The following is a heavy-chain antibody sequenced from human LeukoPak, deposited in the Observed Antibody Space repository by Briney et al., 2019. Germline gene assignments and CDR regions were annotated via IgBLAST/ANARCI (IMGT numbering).Heavy chain of an antibody. Sequence: ASVKVSCKTSGYTFTGQYLHWVRQAPGQGLEWMGWINPNSGGTKSAHKFQGRVIMTRDTSISTAYMELRSLSSDDTAVYYCARGRQLHLGELFPFAEFFQPWGQGTLVTVFS. D-gene: IGHD3-16*01. J-gene: IGHJ1*01. CDR2: INPNSGGT. CDR1: GYTFTGQY. CDR3: ARGRQLHLGELFPFAEFFQP. V-gene: IGHV1-2*07.